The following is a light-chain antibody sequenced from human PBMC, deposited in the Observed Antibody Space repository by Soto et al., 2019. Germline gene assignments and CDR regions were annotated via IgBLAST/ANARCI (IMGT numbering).Light chain of an antibody. Sequence: EIVLTQSPGPLYLSPGERATLSCRASQSVSSSYLAWDQKKPGQAPRLLIYDASSRATGIPDRFSGSGSGTDFTLTISRLEPEDFAVYYCQQYGSSTWTFGQGTKVEIK. CDR3: QQYGSSTWT. J-gene: IGKJ1*01. V-gene: IGKV3-20*01. CDR1: QSVSSSY. CDR2: DAS.